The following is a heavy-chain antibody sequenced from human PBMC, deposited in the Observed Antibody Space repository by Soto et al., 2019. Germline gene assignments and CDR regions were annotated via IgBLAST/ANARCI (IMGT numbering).Heavy chain of an antibody. D-gene: IGHD3-3*01. CDR3: AKDGQALEWSPTPYYYYYYYMDV. Sequence: QVQLVESGGGVVQPGRSLRLSCAASGFTFSSYGMHWVRQAPGKGLEWVAVISYDGSNKYYADSVEGRFTISRDNSKNTLYLQMNSLRAEDTAVYYCAKDGQALEWSPTPYYYYYYYMDVWGKGTTVTVSS. CDR1: GFTFSSYG. CDR2: ISYDGSNK. J-gene: IGHJ6*03. V-gene: IGHV3-30*18.